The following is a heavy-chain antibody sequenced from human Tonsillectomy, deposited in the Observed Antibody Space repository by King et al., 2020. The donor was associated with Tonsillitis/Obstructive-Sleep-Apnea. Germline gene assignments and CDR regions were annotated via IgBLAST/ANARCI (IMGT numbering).Heavy chain of an antibody. CDR2: IWDDGINK. J-gene: IGHJ4*02. CDR1: GFTFSSYG. Sequence: VQLVESGGGVVQPGRSLRLSFAASGFTFSSYGMHWVRQAPGKGLEWVAVIWDDGINKYYADSVKGRFTISRDNSKNTLYLQMNSLRAEDTAVYYCARWGYGWDYWGQGTLVTVSS. V-gene: IGHV3-33*01. CDR3: ARWGYGWDY. D-gene: IGHD2-8*02.